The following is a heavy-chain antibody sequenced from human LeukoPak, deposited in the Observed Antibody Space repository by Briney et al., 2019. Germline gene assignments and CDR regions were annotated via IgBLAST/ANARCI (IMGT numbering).Heavy chain of an antibody. Sequence: PGGSLRLSCAASGFTFSSYDMHWVRQAQGKGREWVALIWYDGSNKDYADSVKGRFTISRDNSKNTLFLQMNSLRAEDTAVYYCSREASDAFDIWGQGTMVTVSS. J-gene: IGHJ3*02. CDR3: SREASDAFDI. CDR1: GFTFSSYD. V-gene: IGHV3-33*01. CDR2: IWYDGSNK.